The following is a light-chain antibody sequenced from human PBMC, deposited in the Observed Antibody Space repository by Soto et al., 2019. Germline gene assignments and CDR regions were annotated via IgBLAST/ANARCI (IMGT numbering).Light chain of an antibody. V-gene: IGKV1-6*01. CDR3: LQDYNYPHT. J-gene: IGKJ2*01. CDR2: GAS. Sequence: AIQMTQCPSSLSASVGDRVTITCRASQGIRSDLGWYQQKPGIAPKLLIYGASTLQSGVPSRFSGSGSGTDFTLTISSLQPEDFATYYCLQDYNYPHTFGQGTKLEIK. CDR1: QGIRSD.